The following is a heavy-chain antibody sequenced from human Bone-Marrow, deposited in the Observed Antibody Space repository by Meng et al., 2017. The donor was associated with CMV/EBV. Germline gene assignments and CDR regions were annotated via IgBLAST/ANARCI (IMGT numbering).Heavy chain of an antibody. V-gene: IGHV4-34*01. CDR2: INHSGST. Sequence: ESLKISCAASGFTVSSNEMSWIRQPPGKGLEWIGEINHSGSTNYNPSLKSRVTISIDTSKNQFSLKLSSVTAADTAVYYCARGPEMATTTAHDYWGQGTLVTVSS. D-gene: IGHD5-24*01. J-gene: IGHJ4*02. CDR3: ARGPEMATTTAHDY. CDR1: GFTVSSNE.